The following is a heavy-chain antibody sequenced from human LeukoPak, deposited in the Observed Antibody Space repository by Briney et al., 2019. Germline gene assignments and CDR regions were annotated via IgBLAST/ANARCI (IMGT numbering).Heavy chain of an antibody. J-gene: IGHJ4*02. CDR1: GGSISSGDYY. D-gene: IGHD4-11*01. CDR2: IYYSGST. V-gene: IGHV4-30-4*02. CDR3: ARDRTVTTN. Sequence: SETLSLTCTVSGGSISSGDYYWSWIRQPPGTGLEWIGYIYYSGSTYHNPSLKSRVTISIDTSKNQFSLKLSSVTAADTAVYYCARDRTVTTNWGQGTLVTVSS.